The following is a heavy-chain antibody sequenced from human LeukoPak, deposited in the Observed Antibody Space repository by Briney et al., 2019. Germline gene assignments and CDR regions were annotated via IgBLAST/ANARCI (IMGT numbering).Heavy chain of an antibody. J-gene: IGHJ4*02. CDR1: GGSISSYY. V-gene: IGHV4-4*07. Sequence: PSETLSLTCTVSGGSISSYYWSWIRQPAGKGLEWIGRIYTSGSTNYNPSLKSRATMSVDTSKNQFSLKLSSVTAADTAVYYCARERAYSGSYYLDYWGQGTLVTVSS. D-gene: IGHD1-26*01. CDR3: ARERAYSGSYYLDY. CDR2: IYTSGST.